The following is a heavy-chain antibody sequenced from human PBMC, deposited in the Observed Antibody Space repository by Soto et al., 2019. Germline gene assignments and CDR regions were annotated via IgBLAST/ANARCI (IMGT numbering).Heavy chain of an antibody. V-gene: IGHV3-23*01. CDR3: AKDLDGDYTGWFDP. CDR2: ISGSGGST. J-gene: IGHJ5*02. CDR1: GFTFSSYA. D-gene: IGHD4-17*01. Sequence: PGGSLRLSCAASGFTFSSYAMSWVRQAPGKGLEWVSAISGSGGSTYYADSVKGQFTISRDNSKNTLYLQMNSLRAEDTAVYYCAKDLDGDYTGWFDPWGQGTLVTVSS.